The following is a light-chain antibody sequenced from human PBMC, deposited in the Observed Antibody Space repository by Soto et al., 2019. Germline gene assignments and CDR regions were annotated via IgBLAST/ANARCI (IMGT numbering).Light chain of an antibody. CDR3: QQYISYTYT. CDR1: QTTNTW. V-gene: IGKV1-5*01. Sequence: IQMTQFPSTMSASVGDRVTITCRASQTTNTWLAWYQQKPGTAPKLLIYDASSVEGGVPSRFSASGSGTEFTLTISSLHSDDLSTYYCQQYISYTYTFGQGTKVDIK. CDR2: DAS. J-gene: IGKJ2*01.